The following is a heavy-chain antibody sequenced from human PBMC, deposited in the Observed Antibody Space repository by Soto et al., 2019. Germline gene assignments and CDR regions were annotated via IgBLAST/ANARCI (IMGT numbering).Heavy chain of an antibody. CDR2: ISYDGSNK. V-gene: IGHV3-30-3*01. J-gene: IGHJ6*02. CDR3: ASLWSMYYYYYYGMDV. D-gene: IGHD3-10*02. Sequence: GGSLRLSCAASGFTFSSYAMHWVRQAPGKGLEWVAVISYDGSNKYYADSVKGRFTISRDNSKNTLYLQMNSLRAEDTAVYYCASLWSMYYYYYYGMDVWGQGTTVTSP. CDR1: GFTFSSYA.